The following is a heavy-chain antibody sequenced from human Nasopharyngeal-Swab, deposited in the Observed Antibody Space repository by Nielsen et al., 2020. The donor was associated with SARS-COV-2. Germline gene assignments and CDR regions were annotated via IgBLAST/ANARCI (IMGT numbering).Heavy chain of an antibody. CDR2: IYPGDSDT. D-gene: IGHD6-19*01. Sequence: QAPCKGSGYSLTSYWIGWVRQTPGKGLAWMGFIYPGDSDTRYSPSFQGQVTISADKSISTAYLQWSSLKASGAAMYYCARVDPWVSSGWHFDYWGQGTLVTVSS. V-gene: IGHV5-51*01. J-gene: IGHJ4*02. CDR1: GYSLTSYW. CDR3: ARVDPWVSSGWHFDY.